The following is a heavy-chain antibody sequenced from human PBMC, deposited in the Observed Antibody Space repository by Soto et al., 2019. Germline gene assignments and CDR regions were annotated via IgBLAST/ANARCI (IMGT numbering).Heavy chain of an antibody. CDR3: AKDRPRSSIVVVPAVKYYFDY. V-gene: IGHV3-23*01. J-gene: IGHJ4*02. CDR1: GFTFSSYA. Sequence: GGSLRLSCAASGFTFSSYAMSWVRQAPGKGLEWVSAISGSGGSTYYADSVKGRFTISRDNSKNTLYLQMNSLRAEDTAVYYCAKDRPRSSIVVVPAVKYYFDYWGQGTLVTV. CDR2: ISGSGGST. D-gene: IGHD2-2*01.